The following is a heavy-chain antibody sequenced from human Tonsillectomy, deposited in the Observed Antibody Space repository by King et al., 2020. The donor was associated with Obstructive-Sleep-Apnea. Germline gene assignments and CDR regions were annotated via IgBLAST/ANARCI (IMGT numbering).Heavy chain of an antibody. Sequence: VQLVESGGGVVQPGRSLRLSCAASGFTFSSYAMHWVRQAPGKGLVWVAVISYDGSNKSYEDSVKGRFTISRDNSKNTLYLQMNCLRAEDTAVYYCARDGNRGKLHYWYFYLWRRGTLVTVSS. CDR3: ARDGNRGKLHYWYFYL. D-gene: IGHD7-27*01. CDR2: ISYDGSNK. CDR1: GFTFSSYA. J-gene: IGHJ2*01. V-gene: IGHV3-30*14.